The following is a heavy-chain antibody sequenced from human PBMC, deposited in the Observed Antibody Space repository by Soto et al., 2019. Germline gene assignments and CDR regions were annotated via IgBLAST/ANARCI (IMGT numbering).Heavy chain of an antibody. CDR3: ARDDRYCSGGSCYSGLDY. D-gene: IGHD2-15*01. J-gene: IGHJ4*02. CDR1: GGSVSSGSYY. CDR2: IDYSGST. Sequence: QVQLQESGPGLVKPSETLSLTCTVSGGSVSSGSYYWSWIRQPPGKGLEWIGYIDYSGSTNYNPSLKSRVTISVDTSKNQFSLKLSSVTAADTAVYYCARDDRYCSGGSCYSGLDYWGQGTLVTVSS. V-gene: IGHV4-61*01.